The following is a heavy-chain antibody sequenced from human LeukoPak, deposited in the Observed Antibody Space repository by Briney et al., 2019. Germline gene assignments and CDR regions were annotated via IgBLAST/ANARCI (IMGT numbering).Heavy chain of an antibody. V-gene: IGHV3-11*04. D-gene: IGHD1-7*01. J-gene: IGHJ4*02. Sequence: GGSLRLSCEASGFSINAYYLNWIRQAPGKGLEWVSYISDTGMTIKYADSVRGRFTISKDTAKNSFYLQMDSLRDEDTAVYYCVTDLNWNYGDPPYWGQGALVAGST. CDR1: GFSINAYY. CDR2: ISDTGMTI. CDR3: VTDLNWNYGDPPY.